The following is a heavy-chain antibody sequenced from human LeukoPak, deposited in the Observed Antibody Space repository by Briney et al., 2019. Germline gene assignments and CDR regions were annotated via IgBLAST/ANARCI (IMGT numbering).Heavy chain of an antibody. V-gene: IGHV3-11*04. CDR3: ARWGRYYYDSSGYHVPYDFDY. J-gene: IGHJ4*02. Sequence: GGSLRLSCAASGFTFSDYYMSWIRQAPGKGLEWVSYISSSGSTIYYADSVKGRFTISRDNAKNSLYLQMNSLRAEDTAVYYCARWGRYYYDSSGYHVPYDFDYWGQGTLVTVSS. D-gene: IGHD3-22*01. CDR1: GFTFSDYY. CDR2: ISSSGSTI.